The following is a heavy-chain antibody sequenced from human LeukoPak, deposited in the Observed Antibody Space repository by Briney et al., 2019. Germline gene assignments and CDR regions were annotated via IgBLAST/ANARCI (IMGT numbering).Heavy chain of an antibody. Sequence: SETLSLTCTVPGGSISSSSYYWGWIRQPPGKGLEWIGSIYYSGSTYYNPSLKSRVTISVDTSKNQFSLKLSSVTAADTAVYYCAREIVGATNAFDIWGQGAMVTVSS. V-gene: IGHV4-39*07. D-gene: IGHD1-26*01. J-gene: IGHJ3*02. CDR3: AREIVGATNAFDI. CDR2: IYYSGST. CDR1: GGSISSSSYY.